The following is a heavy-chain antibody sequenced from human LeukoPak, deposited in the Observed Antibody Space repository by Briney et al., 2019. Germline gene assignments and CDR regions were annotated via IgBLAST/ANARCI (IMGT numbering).Heavy chain of an antibody. CDR3: AREQLRFLEWTIDY. V-gene: IGHV4-59*01. D-gene: IGHD3-3*01. Sequence: PSETLSLTCTVSGGSISSYYWSWIRQPPGKGLEWIGYIYYSGSTNYNPSLKSRVTISVDTSKNQFSLKLSSVTAADTAVYYCAREQLRFLEWTIDYWGQGTLVTVSS. CDR1: GGSISSYY. CDR2: IYYSGST. J-gene: IGHJ4*02.